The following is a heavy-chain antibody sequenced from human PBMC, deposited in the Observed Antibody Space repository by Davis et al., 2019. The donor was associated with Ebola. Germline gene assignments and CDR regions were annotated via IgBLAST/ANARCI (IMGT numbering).Heavy chain of an antibody. Sequence: HTAGSLRLSCVASGFTLTNYWMHCVSHAPGKGPMWVARINNDGRWTYHADSVKGRSTISRDNSKNTLYLEMNSLRAEDTAVYYCAKEGSYGDIVLAPETYFVDYWGQGTLVTVSS. J-gene: IGHJ4*02. CDR1: GFTLTNYW. CDR3: AKEGSYGDIVLAPETYFVDY. D-gene: IGHD2-2*01. V-gene: IGHV3-74*01. CDR2: INNDGRWT.